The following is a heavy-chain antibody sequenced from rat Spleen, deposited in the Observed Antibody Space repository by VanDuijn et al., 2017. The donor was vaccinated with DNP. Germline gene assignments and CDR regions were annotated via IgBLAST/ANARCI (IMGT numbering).Heavy chain of an antibody. Sequence: EVQLVESGGGLVQPGRSLKLSCAASGFTFSNYDMAWVRQAPTKGLEWVASITGSGGTTYYPDSVKGRFTISRDNAKSSLYLQMNSLKSEDTATYYCASQPNYFDYWGQGVMVTVSS. CDR2: ITGSGGTT. CDR1: GFTFSNYD. CDR3: ASQPNYFDY. D-gene: IGHD3-1*01. V-gene: IGHV5-25*01. J-gene: IGHJ2*01.